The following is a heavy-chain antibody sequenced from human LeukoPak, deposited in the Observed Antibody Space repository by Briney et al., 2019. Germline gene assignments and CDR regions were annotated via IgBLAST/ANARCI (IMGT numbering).Heavy chain of an antibody. CDR3: AKVDYDSSGSRMDFDY. J-gene: IGHJ4*02. Sequence: GGSLRLSCTASGFTFSSYAMTWVRQAPGQGPQWVSAIRNTGGNTYHADSVKGRFTIYRDNSKNTLYLQMNSMRAEDTAVYYCAKVDYDSSGSRMDFDYWGQGTLVTVSS. V-gene: IGHV3-23*01. D-gene: IGHD3-22*01. CDR2: IRNTGGNT. CDR1: GFTFSSYA.